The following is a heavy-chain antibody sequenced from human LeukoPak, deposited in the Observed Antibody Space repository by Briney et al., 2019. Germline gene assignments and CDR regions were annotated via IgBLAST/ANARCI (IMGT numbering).Heavy chain of an antibody. Sequence: GGSLRLSCAASGFTFSSYAMHWVRQAPGKGLEWVAVISYDGSNKYYADSVKGRFTISRDNSKNTLYLQMNSLRAEDTAVYYCAKDRVYMVRGVKSDYWGQGTLVTVSS. J-gene: IGHJ4*02. CDR2: ISYDGSNK. CDR1: GFTFSSYA. D-gene: IGHD3-10*01. CDR3: AKDRVYMVRGVKSDY. V-gene: IGHV3-30-3*01.